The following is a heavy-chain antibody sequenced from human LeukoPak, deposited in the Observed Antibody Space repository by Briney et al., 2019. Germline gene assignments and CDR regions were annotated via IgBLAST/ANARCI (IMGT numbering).Heavy chain of an antibody. CDR1: GFTFSSYA. V-gene: IGHV3-30-3*01. CDR3: ARERTACFGKHFDY. D-gene: IGHD1-14*01. Sequence: GGSLRLSCAASGFTFSSYAMHWVRQAPGKGLEWVAVISYDGSNKYYADSVKGRFTISRDNSKNTLYLQMNSLRAEDTAVYYCARERTACFGKHFDYWGQGTLVTVSS. J-gene: IGHJ4*02. CDR2: ISYDGSNK.